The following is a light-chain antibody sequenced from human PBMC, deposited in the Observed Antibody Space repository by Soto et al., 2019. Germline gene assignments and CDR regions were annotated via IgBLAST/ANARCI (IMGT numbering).Light chain of an antibody. V-gene: IGKV3-11*01. CDR2: DAS. J-gene: IGKJ4*01. CDR3: HQRSDWPST. CDR1: QSVSRY. Sequence: EIVLTQSPATLSLSPGERAALACRASQSVSRYLAWYQQKPGQAPRLLIYDASNRATGIPARFSGSGSGTDFTLTISSLEPEDFAVYYCHQRSDWPSTFGGGTKMQIK.